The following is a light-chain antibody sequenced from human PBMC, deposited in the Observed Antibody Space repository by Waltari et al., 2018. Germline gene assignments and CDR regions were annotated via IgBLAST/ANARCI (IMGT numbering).Light chain of an antibody. CDR3: QQYDGSTGT. V-gene: IGKV3-20*01. CDR1: QSVRSIY. Sequence: EIVLTQSPGTLSLSPGERATLSCRASQSVRSIYFAWYQQKPGQAPRLLIPGASSRATGIPDRFSGSGSGTDFTLTISRLEPEDFAVYYCQQYDGSTGTFGQGTKVEI. CDR2: GAS. J-gene: IGKJ1*01.